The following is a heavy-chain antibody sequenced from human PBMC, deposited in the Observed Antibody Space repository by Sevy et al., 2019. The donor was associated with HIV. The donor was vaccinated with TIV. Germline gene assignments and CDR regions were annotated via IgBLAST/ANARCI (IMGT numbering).Heavy chain of an antibody. V-gene: IGHV5-51*01. J-gene: IGHJ4*02. D-gene: IGHD3-22*01. CDR1: GYSFSSQW. CDR3: ARRPSTYETFDY. CDR2: IYPGDSDT. Sequence: GESLKISCKASGYSFSSQWIGWVRQIPGKGLEWMGIIYPGDSDTRYSPSFQGQVTISADKSITTAHLQWSSLKASDTAMYYCARRPSTYETFDYWGQGTLVTVSS.